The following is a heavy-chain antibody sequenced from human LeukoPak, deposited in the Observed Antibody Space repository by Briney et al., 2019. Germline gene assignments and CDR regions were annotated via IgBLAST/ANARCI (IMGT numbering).Heavy chain of an antibody. V-gene: IGHV4-31*03. J-gene: IGHJ5*02. Sequence: SQTLSLTCTVSGGSLSSGGYYWSWIRQHPGKGLEWIGYIYYSGSTYYNPSLKSRVTISVDTSKSQFSLKLSSVTAADTAVYYCARDSPYYYGSSWFDPWGQGTLVTVSS. CDR2: IYYSGST. CDR3: ARDSPYYYGSSWFDP. D-gene: IGHD3-10*01. CDR1: GGSLSSGGYY.